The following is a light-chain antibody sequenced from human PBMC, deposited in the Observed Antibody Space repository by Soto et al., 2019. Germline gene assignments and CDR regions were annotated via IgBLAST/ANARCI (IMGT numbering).Light chain of an antibody. CDR1: QSINIW. CDR3: QQYNAYPWT. Sequence: DIQMTQSPSTLSASVGDRVTITCRASQSINIWLAWYQQKPGRAPKLLIYQASTLESGVPSNFSGSGSGTEFSLTISSLQPEDFATYYCQQYNAYPWTFGQGTKVDIK. CDR2: QAS. V-gene: IGKV1-5*03. J-gene: IGKJ1*01.